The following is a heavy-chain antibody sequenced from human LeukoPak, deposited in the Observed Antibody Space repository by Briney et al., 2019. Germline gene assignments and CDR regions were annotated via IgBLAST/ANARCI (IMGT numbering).Heavy chain of an antibody. Sequence: SETLSLTCSMSDGSISSYYWNWIRQPPGKGLEWIGHIHYSGSTHYNPSLQSRVSISIDTSKNHFSLKLRSVTAVDTAVYYCARWGHFDTSGYFVVDYWGQGTLVTVSS. V-gene: IGHV4-59*01. D-gene: IGHD3-22*01. CDR2: IHYSGST. J-gene: IGHJ4*02. CDR3: ARWGHFDTSGYFVVDY. CDR1: DGSISSYY.